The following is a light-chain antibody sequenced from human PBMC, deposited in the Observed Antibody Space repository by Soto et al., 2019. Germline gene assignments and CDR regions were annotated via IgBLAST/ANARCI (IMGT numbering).Light chain of an antibody. CDR3: QQYSYWWS. CDR1: QSINSN. V-gene: IGKV3-15*01. CDR2: GAS. J-gene: IGKJ1*01. Sequence: EIVMTQSPATLSVSPGERATLSCRASQSINSNLAWYQQKPGQAPRLPIYGASTRATGVPARFSGSGSGTEFTLTISSLQSEDFAVYYCQQYSYWWSFGQGTKV.